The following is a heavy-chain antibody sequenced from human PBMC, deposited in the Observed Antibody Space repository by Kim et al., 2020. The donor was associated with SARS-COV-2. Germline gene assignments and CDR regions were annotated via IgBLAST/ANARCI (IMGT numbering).Heavy chain of an antibody. J-gene: IGHJ4*02. CDR1: GYTLTELS. V-gene: IGHV1-24*01. CDR3: ATGLPPGIAAARTDY. D-gene: IGHD6-13*01. Sequence: ASVKVSCKVSGYTLTELSLNWVRQAPGKGLEWRGGFDPEDGEKIYAKKFQGRVTMTEDTSNDTAYMELRSLGSEDTAVYYCATGLPPGIAAARTDYWGQGTLVTVSS. CDR2: FDPEDGEK.